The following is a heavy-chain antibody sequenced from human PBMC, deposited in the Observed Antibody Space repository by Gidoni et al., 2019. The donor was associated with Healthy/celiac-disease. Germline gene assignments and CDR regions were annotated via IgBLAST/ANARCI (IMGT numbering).Heavy chain of an antibody. CDR2: ISTYNGNT. CDR3: AKEGAYYYYMDV. D-gene: IGHD3-16*01. Sequence: QVQLVQSGAEVTKPGPSVKVSCKASGYTFTSSDISWVRQAPGQGLEWMGWISTYNGNTNYAQNLQGRVTMTTDTSTNTAYMELRNLRSDDTAVYYCAKEGAYYYYMDVWGKGTTVTVSS. J-gene: IGHJ6*03. V-gene: IGHV1-18*01. CDR1: GYTFTSSD.